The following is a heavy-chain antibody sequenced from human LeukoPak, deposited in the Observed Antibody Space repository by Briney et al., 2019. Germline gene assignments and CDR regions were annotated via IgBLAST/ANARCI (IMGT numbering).Heavy chain of an antibody. CDR2: IYYSGST. D-gene: IGHD5-24*01. Sequence: SETLSLTCTVSGGSISSSSYYWGWIRQPPGKGLEWIGSIYYSGSTHYNPSLKSRVTISVDTSKNQFSLKLSSVTAADTAVYYCARDGEMATIENYFDYWGQGALVTVSS. J-gene: IGHJ4*02. CDR3: ARDGEMATIENYFDY. CDR1: GGSISSSSYY. V-gene: IGHV4-39*07.